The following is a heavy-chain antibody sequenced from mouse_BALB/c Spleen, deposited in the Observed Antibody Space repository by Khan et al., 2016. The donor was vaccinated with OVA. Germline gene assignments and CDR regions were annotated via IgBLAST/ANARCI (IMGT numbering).Heavy chain of an antibody. V-gene: IGHV1-7*01. CDR1: GYTFTNYW. J-gene: IGHJ3*01. CDR3: VNHGSSSAWFTY. D-gene: IGHD1-1*01. Sequence: QVQLQQSGAEPAKPGASVKMSCKASGYTFTNYWMHWVKQRPGQGLEWIGYINPSTDYTEYNQKFKDKATLTADKSSSTAYIQLTSLTSEDSALYYCVNHGSSSAWFTYWGQGTLVTVSA. CDR2: INPSTDYT.